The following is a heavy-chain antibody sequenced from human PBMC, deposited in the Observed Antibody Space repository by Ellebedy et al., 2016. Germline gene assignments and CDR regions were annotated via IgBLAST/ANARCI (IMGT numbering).Heavy chain of an antibody. CDR2: ISWDSAVI. D-gene: IGHD4/OR15-4a*01. CDR1: GFTFNDYA. Sequence: GGSLRLXXAGSGFTFNDYALHWVRQAPGKGLEWVSGISWDSAVIGYGGSVKGRFTISKDSAENYLYLQMNSLRPEDTAFYYCAKGTMDYFYHWGQGTLVTVSS. CDR3: AKGTMDYFYH. J-gene: IGHJ4*02. V-gene: IGHV3-9*01.